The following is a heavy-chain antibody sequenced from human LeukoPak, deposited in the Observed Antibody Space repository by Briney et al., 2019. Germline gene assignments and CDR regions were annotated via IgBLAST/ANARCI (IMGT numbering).Heavy chain of an antibody. J-gene: IGHJ4*02. CDR2: VHHSGGT. CDR1: GGSFSGYY. D-gene: IGHD3-10*01. CDR3: ARGVTMFRDVIITDH. Sequence: PSETLSLTCAVYGGSFSGYYWTWIRQSPGGGLEWIGQVHHSGGTSYNPSLKSRVMLSVDTSKNQFSLNLTSVTAADMAVYYCARGVTMFRDVIITDHWGQGSLATVSS. V-gene: IGHV4-34*01.